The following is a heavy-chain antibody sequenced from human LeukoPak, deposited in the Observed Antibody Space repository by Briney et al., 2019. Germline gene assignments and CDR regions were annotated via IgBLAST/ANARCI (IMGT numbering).Heavy chain of an antibody. CDR3: AKYSSSYDAFDI. D-gene: IGHD6-13*01. CDR1: GGSISSGGYY. J-gene: IGHJ3*02. CDR2: IYYSGST. V-gene: IGHV4-61*08. Sequence: SQTLSLTCTVSGGSISSGGYYWSWIRQHPGKGLEWIGYIYYSGSTNYNPSLKSRVTISVDTSKNQFSLKLSSVTAADTAVYYCAKYSSSYDAFDIWGQGTMVTVSS.